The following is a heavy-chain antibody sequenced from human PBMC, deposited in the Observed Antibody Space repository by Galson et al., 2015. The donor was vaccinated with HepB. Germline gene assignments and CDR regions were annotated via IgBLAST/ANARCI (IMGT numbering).Heavy chain of an antibody. CDR1: GYTFTSYA. Sequence: SVKVSCKASGYTFTSYAMHWVRQAPGQRLEWMGWINAGNGNTKYSQKFQGRVTITRDTSASTAYMELSSLRSEDTAVYYCAKDGEYQLLIGFCDYWGQGTLVTVSS. CDR3: AKDGEYQLLIGFCDY. J-gene: IGHJ4*02. V-gene: IGHV1-3*01. D-gene: IGHD2-2*01. CDR2: INAGNGNT.